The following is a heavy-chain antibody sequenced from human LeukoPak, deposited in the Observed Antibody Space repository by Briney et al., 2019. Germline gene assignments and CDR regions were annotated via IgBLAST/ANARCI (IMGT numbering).Heavy chain of an antibody. CDR1: GDSISSSNW. CDR2: IYHSGST. Sequence: SETLSLTCVVSGDSISSSNWWSWVRPPPGKGLEWIGAIYHSGSTNYNPSLNSRVTISVDKSTNQFSLKLSSVTAADTAVYYCARARRGKTTVTLDAFDIWGQGTMVTVSS. V-gene: IGHV4-4*02. CDR3: ARARRGKTTVTLDAFDI. D-gene: IGHD4-17*01. J-gene: IGHJ3*02.